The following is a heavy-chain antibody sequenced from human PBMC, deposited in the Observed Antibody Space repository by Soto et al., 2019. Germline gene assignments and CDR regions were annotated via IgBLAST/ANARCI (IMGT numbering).Heavy chain of an antibody. D-gene: IGHD2-15*01. Sequence: PSETLSLTCAVSGGSISGGGYSWSWIRHPPGKGLEWIGYIYHSGSTYYNPSLKSRVTISVDRSKNQFSLKLSSVTAADTAVYYCARGRVVEGLDYWGQGTLVTV. V-gene: IGHV4-30-2*01. CDR2: IYHSGST. CDR1: GGSISGGGYS. J-gene: IGHJ4*02. CDR3: ARGRVVEGLDY.